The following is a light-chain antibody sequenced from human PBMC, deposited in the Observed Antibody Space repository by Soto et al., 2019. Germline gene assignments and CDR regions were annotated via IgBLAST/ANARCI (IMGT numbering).Light chain of an antibody. J-gene: IGLJ3*02. CDR1: SSNIRNNY. CDR2: EVS. V-gene: IGLV2-8*01. Sequence: QSALTQPPSVSAAPGQKVTISCSGSSSNIRNNYVSWYQQLPGKAPKLMIYEVSKRPSEVPDRFSGSKSGNTASLTVSGLQAEDEADYYCSSYAGSNNWVFGGGTQLTVL. CDR3: SSYAGSNNWV.